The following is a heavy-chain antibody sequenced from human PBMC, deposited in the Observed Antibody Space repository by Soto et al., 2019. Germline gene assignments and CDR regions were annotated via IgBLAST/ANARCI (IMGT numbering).Heavy chain of an antibody. CDR1: GGSISSGGYY. J-gene: IGHJ5*02. CDR3: ARVSRGVYWFDP. CDR2: IYYSGST. D-gene: IGHD3-10*01. V-gene: IGHV4-31*03. Sequence: SETLSLTCTVSGGSISSGGYYWSWIRQHPGKGLEWIGYIYYSGSTYYNPSLKSRVTISVDTSKNQFSLKLSSVTAADTAVYYCARVSRGVYWFDPWGQGTLVTISS.